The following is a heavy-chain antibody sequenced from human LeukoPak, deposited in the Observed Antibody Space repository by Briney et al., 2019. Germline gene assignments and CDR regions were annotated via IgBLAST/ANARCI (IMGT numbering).Heavy chain of an antibody. CDR1: GFTFSSNW. J-gene: IGHJ4*02. D-gene: IGHD3-22*01. V-gene: IGHV3-7*01. CDR3: ATGAARITMIH. CDR2: MNQDGSER. Sequence: PGGSLRLSCAASGFTFSSNWMNWVRQAPGKGLEWVANMNQDGSERFYVDSVKGRFTISRDNAKNSLYLQMNSLRAEDTAVYYCATGAARITMIHWGQGTLVTVSS.